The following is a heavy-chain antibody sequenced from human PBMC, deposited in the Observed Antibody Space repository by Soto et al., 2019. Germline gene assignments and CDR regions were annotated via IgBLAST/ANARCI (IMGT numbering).Heavy chain of an antibody. D-gene: IGHD2-8*01. J-gene: IGHJ3*02. Sequence: QVQLVESGGGVVQPGRSLRLSSAASGFTFSNYGMHWVRQAPGKGLEWLAVILNDGGDQNYGDSVKGRFTISRDNSKNTLYLQINSLRVEDTAVYYCARDDDRPDNGLDMWGQGTMVTVSS. CDR1: GFTFSNYG. CDR3: ARDDDRPDNGLDM. CDR2: ILNDGGDQ. V-gene: IGHV3-30*19.